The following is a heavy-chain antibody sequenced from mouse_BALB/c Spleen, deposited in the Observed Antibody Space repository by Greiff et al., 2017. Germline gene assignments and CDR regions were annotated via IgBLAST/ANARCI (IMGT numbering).Heavy chain of an antibody. Sequence: QVQLKQSGAELAKPGASVKMSCKASGYTFTSYWMHWVKQRPGQGLEWIGYINPSTGYTEYNQKFKDKATLTADKSSSTAYMQLSSLTSEDSAVYYCARCGDYDEGYAMDYWGQGTSVTVSS. D-gene: IGHD2-4*01. CDR2: INPSTGYT. CDR1: GYTFTSYW. J-gene: IGHJ4*01. CDR3: ARCGDYDEGYAMDY. V-gene: IGHV1-7*01.